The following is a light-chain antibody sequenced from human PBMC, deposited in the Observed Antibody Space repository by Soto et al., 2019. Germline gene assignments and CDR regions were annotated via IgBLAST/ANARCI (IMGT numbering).Light chain of an antibody. J-gene: IGLJ2*01. V-gene: IGLV1-40*01. CDR3: QSFAKYLSAVV. CDR2: DNT. CDR1: STNIGAGYG. Sequence: QSVLTQPPSVSGAPGQRVSISCTGSSTNIGAGYGVHWYQQVPGTAPKLLIYDNTNRPSGVSVRFSGSKSGTSASLAISGLQAEDEADYYCQSFAKYLSAVVFGGGTKVTAL.